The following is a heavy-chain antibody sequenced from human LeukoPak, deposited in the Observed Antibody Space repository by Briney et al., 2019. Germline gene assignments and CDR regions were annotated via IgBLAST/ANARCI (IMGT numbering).Heavy chain of an antibody. V-gene: IGHV1-2*02. D-gene: IGHD4-17*01. J-gene: IGHJ4*02. Sequence: ASVKVSCKASGYTFTGYYMHWVRQAPGQGLEWMGWINPNSGGTNYAQKFQGRVTMTRDTSISTAYMELSRLRSDDTAVYYCAGDDYGDYELREDYWGQGTLVTVSS. CDR3: AGDDYGDYELREDY. CDR1: GYTFTGYY. CDR2: INPNSGGT.